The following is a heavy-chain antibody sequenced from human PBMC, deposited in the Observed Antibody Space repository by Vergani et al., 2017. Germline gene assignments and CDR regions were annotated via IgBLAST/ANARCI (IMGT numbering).Heavy chain of an antibody. CDR2: IRSKAYGQAT. CDR3: VRDQVTMLRGSDALDI. D-gene: IGHD3-10*01. J-gene: IGHJ3*02. CDR1: GFTFGYYA. Sequence: EVQLVESGGDLVQPGRSLRLSCTASGFTFGYYAMDWFRQAPGQGLEWVGGIRSKAYGQATIYAASVKGRFTISRDDPKSIAYLQMNNLQTEDTAMYYCVRDQVTMLRGSDALDIWGQGTMVTVSS. V-gene: IGHV3-49*03.